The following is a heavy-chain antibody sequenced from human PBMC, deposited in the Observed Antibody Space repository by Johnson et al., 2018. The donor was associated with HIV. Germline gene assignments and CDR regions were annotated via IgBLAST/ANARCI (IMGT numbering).Heavy chain of an antibody. J-gene: IGHJ3*02. CDR3: AKVKYYYDSSGLVGAFDI. D-gene: IGHD3-22*01. CDR1: GFTFSNYG. Sequence: QVQLVESGGGVVQPGTSLRLSCAASGFTFSNYGMHWVRQAPGKGLEWVAVISYDGSNKYYADSVKGRFTISRDNSKRTLYLQMNSLRAEDTAVYYGAKVKYYYDSSGLVGAFDIWGQGTIVTVSS. V-gene: IGHV3-30*18. CDR2: ISYDGSNK.